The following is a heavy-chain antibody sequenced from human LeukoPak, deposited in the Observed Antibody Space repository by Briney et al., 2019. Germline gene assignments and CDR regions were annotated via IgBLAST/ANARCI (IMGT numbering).Heavy chain of an antibody. CDR2: ISWNSGSI. D-gene: IGHD6-19*01. J-gene: IGHJ4*02. CDR1: GFTFDDYA. CDR3: AKDIGAVAGTSSYFDY. Sequence: GGSLRLSCAASGFTFDDYAMHWVRQAPGKGLEWVPGISWNSGSIGYADSVKGRFTISRDNAKNSLYLQMNSLRAEDMALYYCAKDIGAVAGTSSYFDYWGQGTLVTVSS. V-gene: IGHV3-9*03.